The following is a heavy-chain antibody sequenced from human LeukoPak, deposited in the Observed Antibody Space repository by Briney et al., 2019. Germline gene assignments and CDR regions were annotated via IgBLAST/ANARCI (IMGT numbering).Heavy chain of an antibody. Sequence: SGTLSFTCSVSGGSISGYYWSWILQPAGKGLEWIGRMDTSGSTDYNPSLKSRFTMSVDTSRNQLSLKLYSVTAADTAVYYCARDQGLTVSPYYYYYGMDVWGQGTTLTVSS. D-gene: IGHD4-17*01. CDR3: ARDQGLTVSPYYYYYGMDV. V-gene: IGHV4-4*07. CDR1: GGSISGYY. CDR2: MDTSGST. J-gene: IGHJ6*02.